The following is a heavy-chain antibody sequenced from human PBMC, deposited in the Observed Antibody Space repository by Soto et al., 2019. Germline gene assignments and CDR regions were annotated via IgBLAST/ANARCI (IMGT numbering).Heavy chain of an antibody. CDR2: VHHSGTT. D-gene: IGHD3-16*01. CDR1: GGSITTNW. J-gene: IGHJ4*02. Sequence: QVQLQESGPGLVKPSETLSLTCDVSGGSITTNWWSWVRQPPGKGLEWIGEVHHSGTTNYNPSLKSRVNMSVDKSENQISLNVNSVTAADTAVYYCARHTAMSIMRGFDYWGQGTLVAVSS. CDR3: ARHTAMSIMRGFDY. V-gene: IGHV4-4*02.